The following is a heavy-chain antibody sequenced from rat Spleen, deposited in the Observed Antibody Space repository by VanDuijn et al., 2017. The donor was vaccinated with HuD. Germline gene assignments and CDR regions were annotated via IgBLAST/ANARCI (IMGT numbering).Heavy chain of an antibody. D-gene: IGHD1-12*02. V-gene: IGHV5-29*01. CDR3: ARGKGYYVTYYYPYYFDY. Sequence: EVQLVESGGGLVQPGRSLKLSCAASGFTFSRSAMAWVRQAPTKGLEWVATISYDGSSTYYRDSVKGRYTISSDTAKSTLYLQMDSLRSEDPAINYWARGKGYYVTYYYPYYFDYCGQGVMVTVSS. CDR1: GFTFSRSA. J-gene: IGHJ2*01. CDR2: ISYDGSST.